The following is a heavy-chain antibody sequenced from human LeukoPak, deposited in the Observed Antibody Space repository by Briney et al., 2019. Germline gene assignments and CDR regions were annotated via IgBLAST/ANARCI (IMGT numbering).Heavy chain of an antibody. CDR1: GYSISSGYY. V-gene: IGHV4-38-2*01. J-gene: IGHJ4*02. Sequence: PSETLSLTCAVSGYSISSGYYWGWIRQPPGKGLEWIGGIYHNGSTYYNPSRKSRVTISVDTSKNQFSLKLSSVPAADTAVYYCASSGVVVPAVDFDYWGQGTLVTVSS. CDR3: ASSGVVVPAVDFDY. D-gene: IGHD2-2*01. CDR2: IYHNGST.